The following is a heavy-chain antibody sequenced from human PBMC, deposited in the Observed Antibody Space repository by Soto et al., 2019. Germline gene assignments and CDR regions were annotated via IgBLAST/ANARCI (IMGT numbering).Heavy chain of an antibody. D-gene: IGHD2-15*01. CDR3: AKDPRRYCSGGSCVHGMDV. Sequence: QVQLVESGGGVVQPGRSLRLSCAASGFTFSSYGMHWVRQAPGKGLEWVAVISYDGSNKYYADSVKGRFTISRDNSKNTLYLQMNSLRAEDTAVYYCAKDPRRYCSGGSCVHGMDVW. J-gene: IGHJ6*01. V-gene: IGHV3-30*18. CDR2: ISYDGSNK. CDR1: GFTFSSYG.